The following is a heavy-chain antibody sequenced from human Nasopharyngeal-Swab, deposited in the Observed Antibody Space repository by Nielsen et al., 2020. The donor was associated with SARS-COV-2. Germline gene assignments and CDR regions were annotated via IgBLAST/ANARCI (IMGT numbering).Heavy chain of an antibody. Sequence: GESLKISCAASGFTFSSYAMHWVRQAPGKGLEWVAIISYDGSNKYYADSVKGRFTISGDNSKNTLYLQMNSLRAEDTAMYYCARDGWEYDFWSAYFMDVWGQGTTVTVSS. D-gene: IGHD3-3*01. CDR3: ARDGWEYDFWSAYFMDV. J-gene: IGHJ6*02. V-gene: IGHV3-30*04. CDR1: GFTFSSYA. CDR2: ISYDGSNK.